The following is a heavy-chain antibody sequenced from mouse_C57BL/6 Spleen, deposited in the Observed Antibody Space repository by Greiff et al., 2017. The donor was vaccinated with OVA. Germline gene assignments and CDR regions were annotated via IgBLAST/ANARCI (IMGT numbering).Heavy chain of an antibody. CDR3: ARDGGSSFWYFDV. J-gene: IGHJ1*03. Sequence: EVKLQQSGPELVKPGASVKISCKASGYSFTDYNMNWVKQSNGKSLEWIGVINPNYGTTSYNQKFQGKATLPVDPSSSTSYMQLNSLTSEDSSVYYCARDGGSSFWYFDVWGTGTTVTVSS. CDR1: GYSFTDYN. D-gene: IGHD1-1*01. V-gene: IGHV1-39*01. CDR2: INPNYGTT.